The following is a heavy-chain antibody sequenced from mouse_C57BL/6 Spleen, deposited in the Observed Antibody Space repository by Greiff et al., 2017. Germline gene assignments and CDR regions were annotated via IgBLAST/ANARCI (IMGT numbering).Heavy chain of an antibody. V-gene: IGHV5-6*01. CDR2: ISSGGSYT. D-gene: IGHD2-4*01. CDR1: GFTFSSYG. Sequence: EVKLVESGGDLVKPGGSLKLSCAASGFTFSSYGMSWVRQTPDKRLEWVATISSGGSYTYYPDSVKGRFTISRDNAKNTLYLQMSSLKSEDTAMYYCARYDYDFDDWGQGTTLTVSS. CDR3: ARYDYDFDD. J-gene: IGHJ2*01.